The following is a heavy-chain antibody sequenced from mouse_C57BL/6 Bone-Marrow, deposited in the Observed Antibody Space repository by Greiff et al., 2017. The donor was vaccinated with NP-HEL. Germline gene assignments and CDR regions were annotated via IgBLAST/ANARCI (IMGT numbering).Heavy chain of an antibody. V-gene: IGHV1-82*01. CDR1: GYAFSSSW. CDR3: ARCQLGFFDY. D-gene: IGHD1-3*01. J-gene: IGHJ2*01. CDR2: IYPGDGDT. Sequence: VQLQQSGPELVKPGASVKISCKASGYAFSSSWMNWVKQRPGKGLEWIGRIYPGDGDTNYNGKFKGKATLTADKSSSTAYMQLSSLTSEDSAVYFCARCQLGFFDYWGQGTTLTVSS.